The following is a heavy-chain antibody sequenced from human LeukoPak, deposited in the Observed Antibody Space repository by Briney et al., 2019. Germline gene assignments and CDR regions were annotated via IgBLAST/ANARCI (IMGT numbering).Heavy chain of an antibody. Sequence: GESLKISCKGSGYSFTSYWIGWVRQMPGKGLEWMGIIDPGDSGSRYSPSFQDQVTISADKSISTAYLQWSSLKASDTAMYYCARRDCTNGVCPPWGQGTLVTVSS. CDR2: IDPGDSGS. J-gene: IGHJ5*02. D-gene: IGHD2-8*01. CDR1: GYSFTSYW. V-gene: IGHV5-51*01. CDR3: ARRDCTNGVCPP.